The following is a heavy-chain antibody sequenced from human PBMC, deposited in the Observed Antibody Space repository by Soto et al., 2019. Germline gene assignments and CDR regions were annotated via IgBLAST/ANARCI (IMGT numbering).Heavy chain of an antibody. CDR3: ESQCSGYDADAFDI. V-gene: IGHV1-18*04. J-gene: IGHJ3*02. CDR1: CYTFTSYG. CDR2: ISAYNGNT. D-gene: IGHD5-12*01. Sequence: GASVKVSCKASCYTFTSYGISWVRHAPGQGLEWMGWISAYNGNTNYAQKLQGRVTMTTDTSTSTAYMELRSLRSDDTAVYYCESQCSGYDADAFDIWGQGTMVTVSS.